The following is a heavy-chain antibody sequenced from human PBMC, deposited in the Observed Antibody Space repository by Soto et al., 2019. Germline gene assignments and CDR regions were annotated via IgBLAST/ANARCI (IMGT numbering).Heavy chain of an antibody. CDR2: IKSKTDGGTT. Sequence: GGSLRLSCAASGFTFSNAWMNWVRQAPGKGLEWVGRIKSKTDGGTTDYAAPVKGRFTISRDDSKNTLYLQMNSLKTEDTAVYYCTTEANRDYDYVWGSYRSLWFTYWGQGTLVTVSS. V-gene: IGHV3-15*07. D-gene: IGHD3-16*02. J-gene: IGHJ4*02. CDR1: GFTFSNAW. CDR3: TTEANRDYDYVWGSYRSLWFTY.